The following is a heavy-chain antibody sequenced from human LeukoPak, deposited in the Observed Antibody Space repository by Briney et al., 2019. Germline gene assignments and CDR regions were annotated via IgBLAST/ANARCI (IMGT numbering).Heavy chain of an antibody. CDR1: GGTFSSYA. CDR2: IIPIFGIA. CDR3: ARDSGSYYSYYFDY. J-gene: IGHJ4*02. D-gene: IGHD1-26*01. Sequence: SVKVSCKASGGTFSSYAISWLRQAPGQGLGWMGRIIPIFGIANYAQKFQGRVTITADKSTSTAYMELSSLRSEDTAVYYCARDSGSYYSYYFDYWGQGTLVTVSS. V-gene: IGHV1-69*04.